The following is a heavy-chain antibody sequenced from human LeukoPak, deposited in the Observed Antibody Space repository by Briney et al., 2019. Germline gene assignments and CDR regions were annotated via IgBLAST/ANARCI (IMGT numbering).Heavy chain of an antibody. V-gene: IGHV4-34*01. D-gene: IGHD3-10*01. CDR3: ARGYGVHDY. CDR1: DGSFCGYY. CDR2: INHSGST. J-gene: IGHJ4*02. Sequence: PSETLSLTCAVYDGSFCGYYWSWIREPPGKGLEWIGEINHSGSTNYNPSLKSRVTISVDTSKNQFSLKLSSVTAADTAVYYCARGYGVHDYWGQGTLVTVSS.